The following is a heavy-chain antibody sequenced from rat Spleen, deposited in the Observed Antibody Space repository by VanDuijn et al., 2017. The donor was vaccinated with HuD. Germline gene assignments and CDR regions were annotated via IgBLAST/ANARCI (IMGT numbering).Heavy chain of an antibody. J-gene: IGHJ3*01. CDR1: GFTFSDYG. V-gene: IGHV5-29*01. CDR3: VRQDTSGYSNWFTY. Sequence: EVQLVESGGGLVQPGRSLKLSCAASGFTFSDYGVAWVRQALTKGLEWVATISYGDSSGHSSTYYRDSVKGRFTVSRENAKSTLYFLMDSLRSEDTATYYCVRQDTSGYSNWFTYWGQGTLVTVSS. CDR2: ISYGDSSGHSST. D-gene: IGHD4-3*01.